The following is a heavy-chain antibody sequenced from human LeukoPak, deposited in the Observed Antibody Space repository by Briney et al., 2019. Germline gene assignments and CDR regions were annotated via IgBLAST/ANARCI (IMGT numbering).Heavy chain of an antibody. Sequence: ASVNVSCKASGYTFTSYGIHWVRQAPGQGPEWMGWISAYNGRTNYGQRLQGRVTMTTDKSTSTVYMEMRSLIFDDTAVYYCARGNWNDPLRNWGQGTLITVSS. CDR3: ARGNWNDPLRN. CDR1: GYTFTSYG. J-gene: IGHJ4*02. CDR2: ISAYNGRT. V-gene: IGHV1-18*01. D-gene: IGHD1-20*01.